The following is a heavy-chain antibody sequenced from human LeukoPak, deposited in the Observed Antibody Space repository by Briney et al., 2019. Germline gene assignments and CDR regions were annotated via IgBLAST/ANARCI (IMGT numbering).Heavy chain of an antibody. V-gene: IGHV3-23*01. D-gene: IGHD6-13*01. CDR1: GFTFNNYA. J-gene: IGHJ2*01. CDR2: ISNSYNT. Sequence: GGSLRLSCAASGFTFNNYAMSWVRQAPGKGLECVSTISNSYNTYYADSVKGRFTISRDNSKNMLYLQMDSLRADDTAIYYCAKRAGQQLTYWYIDLWSRGTLVSVSS. CDR3: AKRAGQQLTYWYIDL.